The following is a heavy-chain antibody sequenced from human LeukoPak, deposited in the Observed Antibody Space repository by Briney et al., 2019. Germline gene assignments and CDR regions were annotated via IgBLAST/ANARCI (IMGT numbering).Heavy chain of an antibody. Sequence: PSETLSLTCAVYGGSLSGYYWSWIRQPPGKGLEWIGEINHRGSTNYNPSLKSRVTISVDTSKNQFSLKLSLVTDADTAVYYCASARELPSLDPTGDYWGQGTLVTVSS. CDR1: GGSLSGYY. D-gene: IGHD1-26*01. CDR3: ASARELPSLDPTGDY. CDR2: INHRGST. V-gene: IGHV4-34*01. J-gene: IGHJ4*02.